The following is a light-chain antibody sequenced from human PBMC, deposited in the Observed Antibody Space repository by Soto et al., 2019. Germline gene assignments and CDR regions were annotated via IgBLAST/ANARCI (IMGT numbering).Light chain of an antibody. V-gene: IGLV2-14*01. J-gene: IGLJ2*01. CDR2: DVS. Sequence: QSALTQPASVSGSPGQSITISCTGTSSDVGGYNYVSWYQQHPGKAPKLMIYDVSNRPSGVSNRFSGSKSGNTASLTISGLQAEDEADYYCSSYTSSSTLRVFGGVTQLTVL. CDR3: SSYTSSSTLRV. CDR1: SSDVGGYNY.